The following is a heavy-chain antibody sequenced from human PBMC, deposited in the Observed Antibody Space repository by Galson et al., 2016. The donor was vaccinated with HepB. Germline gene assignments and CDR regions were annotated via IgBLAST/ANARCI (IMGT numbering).Heavy chain of an antibody. CDR1: GYIFSNFP. CDR3: ARAPGRRTVRRKGLRLKEEWGESTPINRFDP. J-gene: IGHJ5*02. CDR2: INGGNGDT. Sequence: SVKVSCKASGYIFSNFPMHWVRQAPGQRLEWMGWINGGNGDTRYSQKFQGRITITRDTSAPTVYLELSSLTSEDTAVYYWARAPGRRTVRRKGLRLKEEWGESTPINRFDPWGQGTLVTASS. D-gene: IGHD3-3*01. V-gene: IGHV1-3*01.